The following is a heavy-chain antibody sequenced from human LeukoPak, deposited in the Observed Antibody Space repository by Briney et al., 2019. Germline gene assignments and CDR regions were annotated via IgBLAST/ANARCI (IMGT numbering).Heavy chain of an antibody. V-gene: IGHV4-39*01. CDR2: IYYSGST. CDR1: GGSISSGSYY. Sequence: PSQTLSLTCTVSGGSISSGSYYWGWIRQPPGKGLEWIGSIYYSGSTYYNPSLKSRVTKSVDTSKNQFSLKLTSVTAADMAVYYCARQTPDYGDYHGYYFDYWGQGTLVTVSS. D-gene: IGHD4-17*01. J-gene: IGHJ4*02. CDR3: ARQTPDYGDYHGYYFDY.